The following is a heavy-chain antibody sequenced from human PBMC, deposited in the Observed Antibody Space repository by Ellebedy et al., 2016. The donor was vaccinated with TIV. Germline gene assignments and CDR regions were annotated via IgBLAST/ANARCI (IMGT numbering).Heavy chain of an antibody. Sequence: ASVKVSXKASGFTFTNYYMHWVRQAPGQGLEWMGIIYPDGVTTTYAQKFQGRVSITRDTSTGTFYIELSSLRSEDTALYYCARDANDAFDYWGQGTLVTVS. D-gene: IGHD1-1*01. CDR1: GFTFTNYY. V-gene: IGHV1-46*01. CDR3: ARDANDAFDY. J-gene: IGHJ4*02. CDR2: IYPDGVTT.